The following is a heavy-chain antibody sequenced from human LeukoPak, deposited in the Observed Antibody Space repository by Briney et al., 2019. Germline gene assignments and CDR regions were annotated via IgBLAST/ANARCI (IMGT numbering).Heavy chain of an antibody. CDR2: IYYSGST. Sequence: SETLSLTCTVSGGSISSSSYYWGWIRQPPGKGLEWIGSIYYSGSTYYNPSLKSRVTISVDTSKNQFSLKLSSVTAADTAVYYCARYDSSSHAFDIWGQGAMVTVSS. CDR3: ARYDSSSHAFDI. V-gene: IGHV4-39*01. J-gene: IGHJ3*02. CDR1: GGSISSSSYY. D-gene: IGHD3-22*01.